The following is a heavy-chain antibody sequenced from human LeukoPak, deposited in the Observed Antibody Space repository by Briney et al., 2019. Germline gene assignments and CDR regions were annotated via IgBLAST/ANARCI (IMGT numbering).Heavy chain of an antibody. CDR2: INPNSGGT. D-gene: IGHD3-10*02. J-gene: IGHJ6*02. CDR3: GAVRYYYYGMDV. CDR1: GYTFTVYY. V-gene: IGHV1-2*02. Sequence: ASVKVSCKASGYTFTVYYMHWVRQAPGQGLEWMGWINPNSGGTNYAQKFQGRVTMTRDTSISTAYMELSRLRSDDTAVYYCGAVRYYYYGMDVWGQGTTVTVSS.